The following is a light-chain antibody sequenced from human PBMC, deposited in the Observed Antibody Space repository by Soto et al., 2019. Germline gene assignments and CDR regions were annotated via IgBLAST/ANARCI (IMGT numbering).Light chain of an antibody. CDR3: AGWDDSLKGVI. Sequence: QSVLTQPPSASGTPGQRVTISCSGSSSNIGSNTVNWYQQVPGTAPKLLISANNLRPSGVPDRFSASKSGTSASLAIRGLQSEDEADYYCAGWDDSLKGVIFGGGTKVTVL. J-gene: IGLJ2*01. V-gene: IGLV1-44*01. CDR2: ANN. CDR1: SSNIGSNT.